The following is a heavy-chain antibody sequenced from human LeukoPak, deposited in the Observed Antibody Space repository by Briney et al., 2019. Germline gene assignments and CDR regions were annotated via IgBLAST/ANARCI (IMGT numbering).Heavy chain of an antibody. CDR3: ARVSPQWLVELGYMDV. Sequence: ASVKVSCKASGYTFTSYGISWVRQAPGQGLEWMGWISAYNGNTNYAQKLQGRATMTTDTSTSTAYMELRSLRSDDTAVYYCARVSPQWLVELGYMDVWGKGTTVTVSS. V-gene: IGHV1-18*01. CDR2: ISAYNGNT. CDR1: GYTFTSYG. J-gene: IGHJ6*03. D-gene: IGHD6-19*01.